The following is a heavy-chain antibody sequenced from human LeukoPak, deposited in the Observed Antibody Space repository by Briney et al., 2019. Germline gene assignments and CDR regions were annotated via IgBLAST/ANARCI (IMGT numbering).Heavy chain of an antibody. CDR1: GGSISSYY. D-gene: IGHD3-9*01. CDR3: AAAYYDILTGYYYDAFDI. Sequence: KSSDTLSLTCTVSGGSISSYYWSWIRQPPGKGLEWIGYMYYSGGTNYNPSLKSRVTMSVDTPKNQFSLTLSSVTAADTAVYYCAAAYYDILTGYYYDAFDIWGQGTMVGVSS. J-gene: IGHJ3*02. V-gene: IGHV4-59*07. CDR2: MYYSGGT.